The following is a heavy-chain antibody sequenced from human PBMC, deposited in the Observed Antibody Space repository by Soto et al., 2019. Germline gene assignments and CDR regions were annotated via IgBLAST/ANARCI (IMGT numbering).Heavy chain of an antibody. D-gene: IGHD1-26*01. Sequence: SETLSITCTVSGGSISSYYWSWIRQPAGKGLEWIGRIYTSGSTNYNPSLKSRVTMSVDTSKNQFSLKLSSVTAADTAVYYCARDVEERWELLNWFDPWGQGTLVTVSS. CDR1: GGSISSYY. J-gene: IGHJ5*02. CDR2: IYTSGST. CDR3: ARDVEERWELLNWFDP. V-gene: IGHV4-4*07.